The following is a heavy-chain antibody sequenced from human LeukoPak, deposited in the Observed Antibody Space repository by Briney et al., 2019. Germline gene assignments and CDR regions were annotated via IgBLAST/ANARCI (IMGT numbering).Heavy chain of an antibody. CDR2: ISSSGGTT. V-gene: IGHV3-11*04. D-gene: IGHD1-26*01. CDR1: GFTFSDSY. Sequence: GGSLRLSCAASGFTFSDSYTSWIRQAPGKGLEWVAYISSSGGTTYYADSGKGRFTISRDNAKNSVYQQMNSRRAEDTAVSYCARISGSAPDYYYYYMDVWGKGTTVTVSS. CDR3: ARISGSAPDYYYYYMDV. J-gene: IGHJ6*03.